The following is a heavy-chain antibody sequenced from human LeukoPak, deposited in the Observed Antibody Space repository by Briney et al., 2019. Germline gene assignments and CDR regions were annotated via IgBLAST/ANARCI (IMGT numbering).Heavy chain of an antibody. Sequence: SETLSLTCTVSGGSISSYYWSWIRQPAGKGLEWIGRIYTSGSTNYNPSLKSRVTMSVDTSKNQFSLKLSSVTAADTAVYCCARDILFEYSSSSGWFDPWGQGTLVTVSS. V-gene: IGHV4-4*07. CDR2: IYTSGST. CDR3: ARDILFEYSSSSGWFDP. CDR1: GGSISSYY. D-gene: IGHD6-6*01. J-gene: IGHJ5*02.